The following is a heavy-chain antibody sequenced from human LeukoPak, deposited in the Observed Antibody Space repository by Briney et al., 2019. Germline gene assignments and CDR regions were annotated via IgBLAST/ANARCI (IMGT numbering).Heavy chain of an antibody. CDR2: IYYSGST. CDR1: GGSISSSSYY. D-gene: IGHD3-22*01. J-gene: IGHJ3*02. V-gene: IGHV4-39*07. CDR3: ARDPTDSSGYFDAFDI. Sequence: PSETLSLTCTVSGGSISSSSYYWGWLRQPPGKGLEWIGSIYYSGSTYYNPSLKSRVTISVDTSKNQFSLKLSSVTAADTAVYYCARDPTDSSGYFDAFDIWGQGTMVTVSS.